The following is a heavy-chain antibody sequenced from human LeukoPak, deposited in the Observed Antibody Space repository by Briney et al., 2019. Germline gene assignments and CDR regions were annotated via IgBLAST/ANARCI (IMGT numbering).Heavy chain of an antibody. CDR3: ARYGNSYGSYYFDY. J-gene: IGHJ4*02. D-gene: IGHD5-18*01. CDR1: GGSISSGGYY. V-gene: IGHV4-30-2*01. Sequence: SETLSLTCTVSGGSISSGGYYWSWIRQPPGKGLEWIGYIYLSGSTYYNPSLKSRVTISVDRSKNQFSLKLSSVTAADTAVYYCARYGNSYGSYYFDYWGQGTLVTVSS. CDR2: IYLSGST.